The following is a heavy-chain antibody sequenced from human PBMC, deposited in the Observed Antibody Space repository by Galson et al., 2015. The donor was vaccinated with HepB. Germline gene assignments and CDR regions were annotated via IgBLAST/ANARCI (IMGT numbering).Heavy chain of an antibody. CDR3: ARDLDSYGYSYYYYGMDV. V-gene: IGHV3-21*01. J-gene: IGHJ6*02. D-gene: IGHD5-18*01. CDR2: ISSSSSYI. Sequence: SLRLSCAASGFTFSSYSMNWVRQAPGKGLEWVSSISSSSSYIYYADSVKGRFTISRDNAKNSLYLQMNSLRAEDTAVYYCARDLDSYGYSYYYYGMDVWGQGTTVTVSS. CDR1: GFTFSSYS.